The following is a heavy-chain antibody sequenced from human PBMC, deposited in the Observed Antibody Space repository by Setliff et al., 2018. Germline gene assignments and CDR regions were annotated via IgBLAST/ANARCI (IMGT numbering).Heavy chain of an antibody. Sequence: PSETLSLTCTVSGYSISSGYIWGWIRQPPGKGLEWVGNIGHTGSINYNPSLKSRVTISMDTSKNQFSLKLSSVTAADTAVYYCARVYSSSSRMGYYYYYYMDVWGKGTTVTVSS. CDR2: IGHTGSI. CDR3: ARVYSSSSRMGYYYYYYMDV. CDR1: GYSISSGYI. V-gene: IGHV4-38-2*02. D-gene: IGHD6-6*01. J-gene: IGHJ6*03.